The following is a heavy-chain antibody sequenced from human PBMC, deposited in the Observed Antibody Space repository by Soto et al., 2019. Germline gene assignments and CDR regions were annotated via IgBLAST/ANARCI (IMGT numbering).Heavy chain of an antibody. V-gene: IGHV3-33*01. J-gene: IGHJ4*02. CDR2: IWSDGSNE. D-gene: IGHD3-10*01. Sequence: QVQLVESGGGVVQPGRSLRLSCAASGVTCSTYGMHWVRQAPGEGLEWVAVIWSDGSNENYADSVKGRFTISSDNSKSRLSLPMNSLRAEDTAVYYCATDRGGCPCDCWGQGTLVTVYS. CDR1: GVTCSTYG. CDR3: ATDRGGCPCDC.